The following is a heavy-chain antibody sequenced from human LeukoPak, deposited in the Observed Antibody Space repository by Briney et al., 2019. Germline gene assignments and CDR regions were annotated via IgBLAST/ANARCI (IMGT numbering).Heavy chain of an antibody. CDR3: ARDERHYYDSSGYFDAFDI. CDR1: GFSFESYA. D-gene: IGHD3-22*01. CDR2: ISSSSSTI. V-gene: IGHV3-48*01. Sequence: GGSLRLSCAASGFSFESYAMNWVRQAPGKGLEWVSYISSSSSTIYYADSVKGRFTISRDNAKNSLYLQMNSLRAEDTAVYYCARDERHYYDSSGYFDAFDIWGQGTMVTVSS. J-gene: IGHJ3*02.